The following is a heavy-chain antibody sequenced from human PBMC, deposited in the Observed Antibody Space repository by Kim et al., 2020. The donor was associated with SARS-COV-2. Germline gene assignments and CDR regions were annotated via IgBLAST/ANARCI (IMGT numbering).Heavy chain of an antibody. D-gene: IGHD3-9*01. CDR2: ISAYNGNT. J-gene: IGHJ5*02. CDR1: GYTFTSYG. CDR3: ARPKPNILTGYTPRENWFDP. V-gene: IGHV1-18*01. Sequence: ASVKVSCKASGYTFTSYGISWVRQAPGQGLEWMGWISAYNGNTNYAQKLQGRVAMTTDTSTSTAYMELRSLRSDDTAVYYCARPKPNILTGYTPRENWFDPWGQGTLVTVSS.